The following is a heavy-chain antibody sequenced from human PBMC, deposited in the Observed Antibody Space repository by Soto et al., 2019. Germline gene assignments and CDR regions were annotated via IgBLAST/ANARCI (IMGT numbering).Heavy chain of an antibody. Sequence: QVQLVESGGGVVQSGRSLRLSCEASGFTFSSYGMHWVRQAPGKGLEWVALILYDGNNKYYADSVKGRFTISRDNSENTLYLQLNSLRAEDTAVYYCAREWRDFVVVLATIPEYYYGMDVWGQGTTVTVSS. CDR2: ILYDGNNK. CDR1: GFTFSSYG. J-gene: IGHJ6*02. V-gene: IGHV3-30*03. CDR3: AREWRDFVVVLATIPEYYYGMDV. D-gene: IGHD2-15*01.